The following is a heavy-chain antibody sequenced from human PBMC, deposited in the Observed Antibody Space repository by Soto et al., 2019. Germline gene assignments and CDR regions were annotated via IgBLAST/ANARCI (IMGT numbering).Heavy chain of an antibody. Sequence: EVQLVESGGDLVQPGRSLRLSCAASGFTFDNYAMHWVRQVPGKAPEWVSGISWNSGTTGYADSVKGRFTISRDSARNSLYLQMNSLRPDDTALYYCAKDVRDLWWGGGYFENWGQGTPVTVSS. V-gene: IGHV3-9*01. D-gene: IGHD2-8*01. CDR1: GFTFDNYA. J-gene: IGHJ4*02. CDR3: AKDVRDLWWGGGYFEN. CDR2: ISWNSGTT.